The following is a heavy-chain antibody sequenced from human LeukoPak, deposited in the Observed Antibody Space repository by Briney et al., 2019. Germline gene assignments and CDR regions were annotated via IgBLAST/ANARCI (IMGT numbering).Heavy chain of an antibody. Sequence: GGSLRLSCAASGFTFSSYAMSWVRQAPGKGLEWVSAISGSGGSTYYADSVKGRFTISRDNSKNTPYLQMNSLRAEDTAVYYCAKLLEGMTTVTGDAFDIWGQGTMVTVSS. D-gene: IGHD4-17*01. CDR1: GFTFSSYA. CDR2: ISGSGGST. V-gene: IGHV3-23*01. J-gene: IGHJ3*02. CDR3: AKLLEGMTTVTGDAFDI.